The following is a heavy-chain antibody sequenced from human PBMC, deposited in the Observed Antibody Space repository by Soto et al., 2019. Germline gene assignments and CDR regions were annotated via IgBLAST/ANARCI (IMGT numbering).Heavy chain of an antibody. CDR1: GFSFCDDN. CDR2: ITSSRDKT. J-gene: IGHJ4*02. D-gene: IGHD2-21*02. CDR3: ARLPKGSLVTA. Sequence: LVEAGGDLVYPGGLLRLFCVGSGFSFCDDNNNCVRRAPGEGLQWVSYITSSRDKTYYAESVKGRFTVSRDNAKNALFLQMNSLRDDDTATYFCARLPKGSLVTAWGQGTRVTVSS. V-gene: IGHV3-48*02.